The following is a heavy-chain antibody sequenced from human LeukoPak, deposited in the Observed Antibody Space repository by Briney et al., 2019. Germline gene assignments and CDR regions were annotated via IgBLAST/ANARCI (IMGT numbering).Heavy chain of an antibody. Sequence: MSSGTLSLTCTVSGGSISGYSWNWIRQPPGKGLEWIGSIYYSGRTNYNPSLESRVTISVDTSKNQFSLQLNSVTAADTAVYYCARDISGGSHVFDIWGQGTMVTVSS. CDR3: ARDISGGSHVFDI. V-gene: IGHV4-59*08. CDR2: IYYSGRT. J-gene: IGHJ3*02. D-gene: IGHD3-3*02. CDR1: GGSISGYS.